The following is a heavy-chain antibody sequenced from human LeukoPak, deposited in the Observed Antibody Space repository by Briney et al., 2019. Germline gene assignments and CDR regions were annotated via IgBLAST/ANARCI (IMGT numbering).Heavy chain of an antibody. CDR3: ARQDSSSWYYYYYYMDV. CDR1: GYTFTGYY. Sequence: GASVKVSCKASGYTFTGYYMHWVRQAPGQGLEWMGWINPNSGGTNYAQKFQGRVTMTRDTSISTAYMELSRLRSDDTAVYYCARQDSSSWYYYYYYMDVWGKGTTVTISS. CDR2: INPNSGGT. J-gene: IGHJ6*03. D-gene: IGHD6-13*01. V-gene: IGHV1-2*02.